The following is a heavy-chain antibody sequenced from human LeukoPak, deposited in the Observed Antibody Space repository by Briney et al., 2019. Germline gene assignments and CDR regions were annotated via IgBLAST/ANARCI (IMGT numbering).Heavy chain of an antibody. J-gene: IGHJ4*02. CDR1: GFTVSSNY. Sequence: GGSLRLSCAVSGFTVSSNYMSWVRQAPGKGLEWVSVIYSGGSRYYADSVKGRFTISRDNSKNTLYLQINSLKAEDTALYYCAKSSSSGTDTGYFDYWGQGTLVTVSS. D-gene: IGHD3-10*01. CDR3: AKSSSSGTDTGYFDY. V-gene: IGHV3-53*01. CDR2: IYSGGSR.